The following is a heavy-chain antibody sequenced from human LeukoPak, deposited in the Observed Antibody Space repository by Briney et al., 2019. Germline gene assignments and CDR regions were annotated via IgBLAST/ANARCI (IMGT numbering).Heavy chain of an antibody. CDR3: ARVKYYYDSSGYYRIYYFDY. V-gene: IGHV4-59*01. J-gene: IGHJ4*02. Sequence: SETLSLTCTVSVGSISSYYWSWIRQPPGKGLEWIGYIYYSGSTNYNPSLKSRVTISVDTSKNQFSLKLSSVTAADTAVYYCARVKYYYDSSGYYRIYYFDYWGQGTLVTVSS. CDR1: VGSISSYY. D-gene: IGHD3-22*01. CDR2: IYYSGST.